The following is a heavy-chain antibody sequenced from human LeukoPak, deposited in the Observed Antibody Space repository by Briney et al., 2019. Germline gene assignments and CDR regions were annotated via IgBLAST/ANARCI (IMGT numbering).Heavy chain of an antibody. V-gene: IGHV1-69*05. CDR1: GGTFSSYA. Sequence: SVKVSCKASGGTFSSYAISWLRQAPGQGLEWMGGIIPIFGTANYAQKFQGRVTITTDESTSTAYMELSSLRSEDTAVYYCARSLFYDSSGYPVWYFDYWGQGTLVTVSS. CDR3: ARSLFYDSSGYPVWYFDY. D-gene: IGHD3-22*01. J-gene: IGHJ4*02. CDR2: IIPIFGTA.